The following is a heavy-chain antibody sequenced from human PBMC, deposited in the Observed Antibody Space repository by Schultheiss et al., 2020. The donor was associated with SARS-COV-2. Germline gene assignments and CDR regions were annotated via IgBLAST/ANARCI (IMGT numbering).Heavy chain of an antibody. V-gene: IGHV4-59*01. D-gene: IGHD5-18*01. CDR2: THYSGST. CDR3: AGSGYRYGARW. Sequence: SETLSLTCTVSGGSISADYWTWIRQPPGKGLEWIGYTHYSGSTNYNPSLKSRVITSVDTSKNQFSLKLSSVTAADTAVYYCAGSGYRYGARWWGQGTLVTVSS. J-gene: IGHJ4*02. CDR1: GGSISADY.